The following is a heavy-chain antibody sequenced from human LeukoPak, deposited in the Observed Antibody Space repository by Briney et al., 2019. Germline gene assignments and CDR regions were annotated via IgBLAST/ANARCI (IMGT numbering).Heavy chain of an antibody. J-gene: IGHJ4*02. CDR3: ARTGYSSGLYFDY. V-gene: IGHV3-9*01. CDR1: GFTFDDYA. D-gene: IGHD6-19*01. CDR2: ISWNSGSI. Sequence: GRSLRLSCAASGFTFDDYAMHWVRQALGKGLEWVSGISWNSGSIGYADSVKGRFTISRDNAKNSLYLQMNSLRAEDTAVYYCARTGYSSGLYFDYWGQGTLVTVSS.